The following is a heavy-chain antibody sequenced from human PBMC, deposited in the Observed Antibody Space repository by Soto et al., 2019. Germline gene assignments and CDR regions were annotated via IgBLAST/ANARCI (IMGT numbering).Heavy chain of an antibody. CDR3: ARPQTTVTSYDY. CDR2: IYHSGST. V-gene: IGHV4-30-2*01. D-gene: IGHD4-17*01. Sequence: QLQLQESGSGLVKPSQTLSLTCAVSGGSISSGGYSWSWIRQPPGKGLEWIGYIYHSGSTYYNPSLQNRLTISVDRSKNQFSLKLRSVTAADTAVYYCARPQTTVTSYDYWGQGTLVTVSS. J-gene: IGHJ4*02. CDR1: GGSISSGGYS.